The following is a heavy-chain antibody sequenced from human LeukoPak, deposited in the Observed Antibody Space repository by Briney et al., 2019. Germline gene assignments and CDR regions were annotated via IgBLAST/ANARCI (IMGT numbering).Heavy chain of an antibody. V-gene: IGHV3-9*01. Sequence: GRSLRLSCAASGFTFDDYAMHWVRQAPGRGLEWVSGITWNSGSIAYADSVKGRFTISRDNSKNTLYLQMNSLRAEDTAVYYCAKDVGGYSGSSLNYWGQGTLVTVSS. J-gene: IGHJ4*02. CDR3: AKDVGGYSGSSLNY. CDR2: ITWNSGSI. CDR1: GFTFDDYA. D-gene: IGHD1-26*01.